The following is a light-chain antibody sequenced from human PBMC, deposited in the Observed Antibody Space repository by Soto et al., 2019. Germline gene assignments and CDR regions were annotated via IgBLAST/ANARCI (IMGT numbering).Light chain of an antibody. CDR3: QHYNSYSEA. CDR1: QTITYY. Sequence: TPSPATLSLSPGERATLSCRASQTITYYVNWYQQKPGGAPKLLIYAASNLQSGVPSRFSGSGSGTEFTLTISSLQPDDFATYYCQHYNSYSEAFGQGTKVDIK. V-gene: IGKV1-5*01. CDR2: AAS. J-gene: IGKJ1*01.